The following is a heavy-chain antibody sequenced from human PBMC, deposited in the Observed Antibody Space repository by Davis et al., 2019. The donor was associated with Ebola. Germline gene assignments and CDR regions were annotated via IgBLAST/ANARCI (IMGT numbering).Heavy chain of an antibody. CDR1: GFTFNRHS. Sequence: GESLKISCAASGFTFNRHSMNWVRQAPGKGLEWVANIKQDGSEKYYVDSVKGRFTISRDNAKNSLYLQMNSLRAEDTAVYYCARGGRYGLYYFDYWGQGTLVTVSS. V-gene: IGHV3-7*01. D-gene: IGHD5-18*01. CDR2: IKQDGSEK. J-gene: IGHJ4*02. CDR3: ARGGRYGLYYFDY.